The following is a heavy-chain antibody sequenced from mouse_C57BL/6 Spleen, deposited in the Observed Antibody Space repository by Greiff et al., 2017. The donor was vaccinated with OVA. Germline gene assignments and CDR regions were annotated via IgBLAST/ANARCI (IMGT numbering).Heavy chain of an antibody. Sequence: EVQVVESGGGLVQPGGSLSLSCAASGFTFTDYYMSWVRQPPGKALEWLGFIRNKANGYTTEYSASVKGRFTISRDNSQSILYLQMNALRAEDSATYYCARNGSPYAMDYWGQGTSVTVSS. J-gene: IGHJ4*01. CDR1: GFTFTDYY. CDR3: ARNGSPYAMDY. V-gene: IGHV7-3*01. D-gene: IGHD1-1*01. CDR2: IRNKANGYTT.